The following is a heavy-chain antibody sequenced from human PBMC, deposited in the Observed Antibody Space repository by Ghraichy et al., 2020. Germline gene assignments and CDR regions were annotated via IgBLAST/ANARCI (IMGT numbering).Heavy chain of an antibody. V-gene: IGHV4-31*03. Sequence: SETLSLTCTVSGGSISSGGYYWSWIRQHPGKGLEWIGYIYYSGSTYYNPSLKSRVTISVDTSKNQFSLKLSSVTAADTAVYYCARSSEYSSSWYIPHRGAYGMDVWGQGTTVTVSS. CDR1: GGSISSGGYY. J-gene: IGHJ6*02. CDR3: ARSSEYSSSWYIPHRGAYGMDV. D-gene: IGHD6-13*01. CDR2: IYYSGST.